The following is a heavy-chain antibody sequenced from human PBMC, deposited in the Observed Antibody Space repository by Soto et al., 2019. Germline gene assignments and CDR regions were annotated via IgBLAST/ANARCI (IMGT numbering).Heavy chain of an antibody. CDR1: GFTFSDYY. V-gene: IGHV3-11*01. CDR3: ARDIVLVPAAQYYYYYYGMDV. D-gene: IGHD2-2*01. J-gene: IGHJ6*02. CDR2: ISSSGSTI. Sequence: QVQLVESGGGLVKPGGSLRLSCAASGFTFSDYYMSWIRQAPGKGLEWVSYISSSGSTIYYADSVKGRFTISRDNAKNSLYLQMNSLRAEDTAVYYCARDIVLVPAAQYYYYYYGMDVGGQGTTVTVSS.